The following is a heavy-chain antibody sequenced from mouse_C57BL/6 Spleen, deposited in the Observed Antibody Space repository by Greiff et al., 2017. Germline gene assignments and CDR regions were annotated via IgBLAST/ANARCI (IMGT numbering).Heavy chain of an antibody. CDR1: GYSFTDYN. CDR3: ARKEDNYYGSSFYAMDY. CDR2: INPNYGTT. D-gene: IGHD1-1*01. J-gene: IGHJ4*01. Sequence: VQLKESGPELVKPGASVKISCKASGYSFTDYNMNWVKQSNGKSLEWIGVINPNYGTTSYNQKFKGKATLTVDQSSSTADMQLNSLTSEDSAVYYCARKEDNYYGSSFYAMDYWGQGTSVTVSS. V-gene: IGHV1-39*01.